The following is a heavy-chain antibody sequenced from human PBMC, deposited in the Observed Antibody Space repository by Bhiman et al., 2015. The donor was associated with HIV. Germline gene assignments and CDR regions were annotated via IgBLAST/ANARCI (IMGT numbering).Heavy chain of an antibody. V-gene: IGHV3-7*05. CDR3: ALLREWDLFDY. D-gene: IGHD1-26*01. CDR2: IKQDGSEK. CDR1: GFTFSSYW. Sequence: EVQLVESGGGLVQPGGSLRLSCAASGFTFSSYWMTWVRQAPGKGLEWVANIKQDGSEKYYAESVKGRFTISRDNAKNSLYLQMNSLRAEDTAVYYCALLREWDLFDYWGQGTLVTVSS. J-gene: IGHJ4*02.